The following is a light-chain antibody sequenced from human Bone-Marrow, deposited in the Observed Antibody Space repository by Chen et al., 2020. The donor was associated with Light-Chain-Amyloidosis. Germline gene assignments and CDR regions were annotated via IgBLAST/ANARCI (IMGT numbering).Light chain of an antibody. CDR1: SGHSNYA. CDR3: ETWGTWMQV. Sequence: QLVVTQSPSASASLGASVKLTCTLSSGHSNYAVAWHQQQPATGPRYLMKLNSDGSHNKGDGIPDRFSGCSSGAERNRTIYSLKSEEEDDECCETWGTWMQVVGGGTKLTVL. J-gene: IGLJ3*02. V-gene: IGLV4-69*01. CDR2: LNSDGSH.